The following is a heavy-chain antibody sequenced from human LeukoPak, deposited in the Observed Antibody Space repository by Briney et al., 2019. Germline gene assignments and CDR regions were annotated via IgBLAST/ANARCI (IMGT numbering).Heavy chain of an antibody. CDR2: IIPIFGTA. CDR1: GGTFSSYA. Sequence: ASVKVSCKASGGTFSSYAISWVRQAPGQGLEWMGGIIPIFGTANYAQKFQGRVTITADESTSTAYMELSSLRSEDTAVYYCAREWGLESSGYYYAYWGQGTLVTVSS. CDR3: AREWGLESSGYYYAY. V-gene: IGHV1-69*13. J-gene: IGHJ4*02. D-gene: IGHD3-22*01.